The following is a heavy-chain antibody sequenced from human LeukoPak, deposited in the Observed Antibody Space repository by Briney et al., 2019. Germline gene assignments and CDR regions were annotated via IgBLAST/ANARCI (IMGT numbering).Heavy chain of an antibody. D-gene: IGHD5-12*01. CDR3: ATHRRSGSGGSENAFEI. CDR1: GDSTSSSTYY. CDR2: IYDSGTT. V-gene: IGHV4-39*01. Sequence: PSETLSLTCTVSGDSTSSSTYYWDWIRQAPGKGLEWIGNIYDSGTTHYNPSLKSRVTISGDTSKNQFSLKLNSVTAADTAIYYCATHRRSGSGGSENAFEIWGQGTKVTVSS. J-gene: IGHJ3*02.